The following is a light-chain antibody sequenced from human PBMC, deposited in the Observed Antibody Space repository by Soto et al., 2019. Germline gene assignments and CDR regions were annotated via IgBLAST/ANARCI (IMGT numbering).Light chain of an antibody. CDR1: QTISSW. J-gene: IGKJ1*01. V-gene: IGKV1-5*03. CDR2: KAS. Sequence: DIQMTQSPSTLSGSVGDRVTITCRASQTISSWLAWYQQKPGKAPKLLIYKASTLKSGVPSRFSGSGSGTEFTLTISSLQPDDFAPSYCQHYNSYSEAFGQGNKVELK. CDR3: QHYNSYSEA.